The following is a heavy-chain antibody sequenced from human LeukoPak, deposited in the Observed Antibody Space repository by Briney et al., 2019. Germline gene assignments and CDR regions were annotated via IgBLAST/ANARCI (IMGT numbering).Heavy chain of an antibody. D-gene: IGHD2-2*01. V-gene: IGHV3-21*01. J-gene: IGHJ4*02. CDR3: ARGACSSTSCHTFDY. CDR1: GFTFSSYS. CDR2: ISSSSSYI. Sequence: GGSLRLSCAASGFTFSSYSMNWVRQAPGKGLEWVSSISSSSSYIYYADSVKGRFTISRDNAKNSLYLQMNSLRAEDTAVYYCARGACSSTSCHTFDYWGQGTLVTVSS.